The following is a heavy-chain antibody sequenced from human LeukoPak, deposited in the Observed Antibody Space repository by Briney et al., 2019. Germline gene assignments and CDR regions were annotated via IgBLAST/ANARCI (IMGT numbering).Heavy chain of an antibody. Sequence: GGSLRLSCVASGFTFSSYAMSWVRQAPGKGLEWVSAISGSGGSTYYADSVKGRFTISRDNSKNTLYLQMNSLRAEDTAVCYCARDPVTTKKLVATIPYYFDYWGQGTLVTVSS. D-gene: IGHD5-12*01. CDR1: GFTFSSYA. CDR2: ISGSGGST. V-gene: IGHV3-23*01. CDR3: ARDPVTTKKLVATIPYYFDY. J-gene: IGHJ4*02.